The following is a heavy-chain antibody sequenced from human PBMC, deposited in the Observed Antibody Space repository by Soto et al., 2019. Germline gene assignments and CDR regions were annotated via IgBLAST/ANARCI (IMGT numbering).Heavy chain of an antibody. Sequence: GGSLRLSCAASGFTFRSYAMSWARQAPGKGLEWVSAISGIGDTTYYADSLRGRFTIFRDNSKTPLYLQLNSLRAEDTAVYYWAKRNYQGWGSYLEYWGQGTPVTVS. J-gene: IGHJ4*02. CDR2: ISGIGDTT. D-gene: IGHD3-10*01. V-gene: IGHV3-23*01. CDR1: GFTFRSYA. CDR3: AKRNYQGWGSYLEY.